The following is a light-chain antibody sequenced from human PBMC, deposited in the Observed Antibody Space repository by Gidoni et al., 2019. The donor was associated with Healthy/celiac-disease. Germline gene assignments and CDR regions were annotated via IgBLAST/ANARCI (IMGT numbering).Light chain of an antibody. CDR3: QQSYSTPQT. CDR1: QSISSY. CDR2: AAS. J-gene: IGKJ1*01. Sequence: DIQITQSPSSLSASVGDRVTITCRASQSISSYLNWYQQKPGKAPKLLIYAASSLQSGVPSRFSGSGSGTDFTLTISSLQPEDFATYYCQQSYSTPQTCGQGTKVEIK. V-gene: IGKV1-39*01.